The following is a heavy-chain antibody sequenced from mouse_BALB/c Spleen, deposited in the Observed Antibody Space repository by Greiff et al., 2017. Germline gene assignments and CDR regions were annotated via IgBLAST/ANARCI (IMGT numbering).Heavy chain of an antibody. CDR2: IDPENGNT. Sequence: VQLQQSGAELVRPGALVKLSCKASGFNIKDYYMHWVKQRPEQGLEWIGWIDPENGNTIYDPKFQGKASITADTSSNTAYLQLSSLTSEDTAVYYCARSPIYYGNYVYAMDYWGQGTSVTVSS. CDR3: ARSPIYYGNYVYAMDY. V-gene: IGHV14-1*02. J-gene: IGHJ4*01. D-gene: IGHD2-1*01. CDR1: GFNIKDYY.